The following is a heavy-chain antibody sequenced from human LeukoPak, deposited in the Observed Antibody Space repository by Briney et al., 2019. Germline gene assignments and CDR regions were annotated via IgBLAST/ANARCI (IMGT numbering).Heavy chain of an antibody. V-gene: IGHV1-24*01. CDR2: FDPEDGET. CDR3: ATLTIFGHLVDY. D-gene: IGHD3-3*01. J-gene: IGHJ4*02. CDR1: GYTLTELS. Sequence: ASVKVSCKVSGYTLTELSMHWVRQAPGKGLEWMGGFDPEDGETIYAQKFQGRVTMTEDTSTDTAYMELSSLRSEDTAVYYCATLTIFGHLVDYWGQGTLVTVSS.